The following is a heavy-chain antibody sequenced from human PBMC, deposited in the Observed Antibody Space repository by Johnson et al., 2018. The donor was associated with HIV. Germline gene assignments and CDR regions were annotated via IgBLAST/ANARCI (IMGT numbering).Heavy chain of an antibody. CDR3: AKDRSTGWYPAFDI. J-gene: IGHJ3*02. V-gene: IGHV3-53*01. Sequence: VQLVESGGGLVQPGGSLRLSCAASGFIVSANYMSWVRQAPGKGLECVSVIHVGGRTDYADSVKGRFTISRDNAKNSLSLQMNSLRAEDTALYYCAKDRSTGWYPAFDIWGQGTMVTVSS. D-gene: IGHD6-19*01. CDR2: IHVGGRT. CDR1: GFIVSANY.